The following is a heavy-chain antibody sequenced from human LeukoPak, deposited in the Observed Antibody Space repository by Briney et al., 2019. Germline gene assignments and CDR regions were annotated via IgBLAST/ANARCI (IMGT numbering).Heavy chain of an antibody. CDR1: GGSISSYY. J-gene: IGHJ4*02. CDR3: ARGGPNYYGSGSYPDY. V-gene: IGHV4-59*12. Sequence: SETLSLTCTVSGGSISSYYWSWIRQPPGKGLEWIGYIYYSGSTNYNPSLKSRVTISVDTSKNQFSLKLSSVTAADTAVYYCARGGPNYYGSGSYPDYWGQGTLVTVSS. CDR2: IYYSGST. D-gene: IGHD3-10*01.